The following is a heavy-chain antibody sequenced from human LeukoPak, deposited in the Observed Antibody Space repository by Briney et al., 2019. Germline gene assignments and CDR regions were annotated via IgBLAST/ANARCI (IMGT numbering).Heavy chain of an antibody. J-gene: IGHJ4*02. CDR1: GYTFTSYG. Sequence: GASVKVSCKASGYTFTSYGISWVRQAPGQGLEWMGWISAYNGNTNYAQKLQGRVTMTTDTSTSTAYMELRSLRSDDTAVYYCASLRDRETGTYFDYWGQGTLVTVSS. CDR2: ISAYNGNT. CDR3: ASLRDRETGTYFDY. D-gene: IGHD1-1*01. V-gene: IGHV1-18*04.